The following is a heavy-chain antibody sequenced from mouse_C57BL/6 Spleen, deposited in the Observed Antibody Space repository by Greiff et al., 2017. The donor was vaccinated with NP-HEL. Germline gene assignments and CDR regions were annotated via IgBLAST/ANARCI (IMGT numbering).Heavy chain of an antibody. D-gene: IGHD2-1*01. CDR3: AREGGNYPGLFAY. CDR1: GFSLTSYG. Sequence: VQGVESGPGLVQPSQSLSITCTVSGFSLTSYGVHWVRQSPGKGLEWLGVIWSGGSTDYNAAFISRLSISKDNSKSQVFFKMNSLQADDTAIYYCAREGGNYPGLFAYWGQGTLVTVSA. J-gene: IGHJ3*01. V-gene: IGHV2-2*01. CDR2: IWSGGST.